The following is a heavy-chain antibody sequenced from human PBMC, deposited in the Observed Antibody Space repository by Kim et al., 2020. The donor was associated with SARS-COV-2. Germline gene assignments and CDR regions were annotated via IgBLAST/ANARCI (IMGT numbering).Heavy chain of an antibody. Sequence: SVKGRFTISRDNAKNSLYLQMNSLRAEDTAVYYCARDLRIAAAGTLTIDYWGQGTLVTVSS. J-gene: IGHJ4*02. V-gene: IGHV3-21*01. CDR3: ARDLRIAAAGTLTIDY. D-gene: IGHD6-13*01.